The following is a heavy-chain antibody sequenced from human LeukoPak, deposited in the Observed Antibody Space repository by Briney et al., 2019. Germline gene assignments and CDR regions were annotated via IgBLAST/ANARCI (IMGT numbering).Heavy chain of an antibody. V-gene: IGHV3-7*01. CDR2: TKGDGSEK. Sequence: GGSLNLSCAASGFTFSSYWMSWVRQAPGKGLEWVANTKGDGSEKYYVDSVKGRFTISRDNARNSLYLQMNSLRAEDTAAYYCGRRKSKGYKDDAFDIWGQGTMVTVSS. J-gene: IGHJ3*02. CDR3: GRRKSKGYKDDAFDI. CDR1: GFTFSSYW. D-gene: IGHD3-10*01.